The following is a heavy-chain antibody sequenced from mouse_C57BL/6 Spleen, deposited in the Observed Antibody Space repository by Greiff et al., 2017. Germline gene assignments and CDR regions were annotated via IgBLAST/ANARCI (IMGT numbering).Heavy chain of an antibody. J-gene: IGHJ2*01. CDR1: GYTFTSYW. V-gene: IGHV1-53*01. Sequence: QVQLKQPGTELVKPGASVKLSCKASGYTFTSYWMHWVKQRPGQGLEWIGNINPSNGGTNYNEKFKSKATLTVDKSSSTAYMQLSSLTSEDAAVYYCARSLGLRPYFDYWGQGTTLTVSS. CDR3: ARSLGLRPYFDY. CDR2: INPSNGGT. D-gene: IGHD3-1*01.